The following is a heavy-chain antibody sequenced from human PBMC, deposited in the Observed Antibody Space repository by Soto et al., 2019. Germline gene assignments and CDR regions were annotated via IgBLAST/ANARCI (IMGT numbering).Heavy chain of an antibody. CDR1: GFTFSSYA. CDR3: AKGYFRAAAGLFYFDY. J-gene: IGHJ4*02. D-gene: IGHD6-13*01. CDR2: ISGSGGST. Sequence: GGSLRLSCAASGFTFSSYAMSWVRQAPRKGLEWVSAISGSGGSTYYADSVKGRFTISRDNSKNTLYLQMNSLRAEDTAVYYCAKGYFRAAAGLFYFDYWGQGTLVTVSS. V-gene: IGHV3-23*01.